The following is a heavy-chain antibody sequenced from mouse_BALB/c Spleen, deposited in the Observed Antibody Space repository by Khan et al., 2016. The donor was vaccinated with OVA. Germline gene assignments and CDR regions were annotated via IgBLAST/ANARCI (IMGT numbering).Heavy chain of an antibody. CDR2: ISTYYGDA. V-gene: IGHV1S137*01. J-gene: IGHJ3*01. Sequence: QVQLKQSGAELVRPGVSVKISCKGSGYTFTDFTMLWVKLSHAMSLEWIGVISTYYGDATYNQKFKDKATMTVDKSSSTAYMELARLTSEDSAIYYCTRGGGGNRFAYWGQGTLVTVSA. CDR1: GYTFTDFT. CDR3: TRGGGGNRFAY.